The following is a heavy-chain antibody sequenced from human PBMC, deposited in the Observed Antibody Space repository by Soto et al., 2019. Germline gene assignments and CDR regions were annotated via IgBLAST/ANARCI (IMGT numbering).Heavy chain of an antibody. Sequence: QVQLVESGGGVVQPGRSLRLSCAASGFTFSNYGMHWVRQAPGKGLEWVAVISYDGSNKYYADSVKGRFTISRDNSKNTLYLQMNSLRAEDRAVCYCAKNLRWYDEDIFDIWGHGTMVTVSS. D-gene: IGHD4-17*01. V-gene: IGHV3-30*18. CDR1: GFTFSNYG. J-gene: IGHJ3*02. CDR3: AKNLRWYDEDIFDI. CDR2: ISYDGSNK.